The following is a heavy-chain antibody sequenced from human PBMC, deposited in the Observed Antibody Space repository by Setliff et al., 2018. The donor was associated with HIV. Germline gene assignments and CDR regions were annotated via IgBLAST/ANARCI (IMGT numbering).Heavy chain of an antibody. Sequence: PGGSLRLSCVASGFTFGDYGMSWVRQAPGKGLEWVSSIGGSGGSTYYADSVEGRFTISRDNSKDTLYVQMNSLRAEDTAVYYCAKDYTPTFWEYNWFDVWGQGTQVTVSS. D-gene: IGHD3-16*01. J-gene: IGHJ5*02. V-gene: IGHV3-23*01. CDR3: AKDYTPTFWEYNWFDV. CDR1: GFTFGDYG. CDR2: IGGSGGST.